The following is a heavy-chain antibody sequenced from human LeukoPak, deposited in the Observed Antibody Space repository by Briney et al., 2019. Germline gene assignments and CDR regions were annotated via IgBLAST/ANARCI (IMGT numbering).Heavy chain of an antibody. J-gene: IGHJ4*02. Sequence: SETLSLTCAVYGGSFSGDYWSWIRQPPGKGLEWIGEINHSGSTNYNPSLKSRVTISVDTSKNQFSLKLSSVTAADTAVYYCARGEGEGSSGSRFDYWGQGTLVTVSS. CDR3: ARGEGEGSSGSRFDY. V-gene: IGHV4-34*01. CDR1: GGSFSGDY. D-gene: IGHD3-22*01. CDR2: INHSGST.